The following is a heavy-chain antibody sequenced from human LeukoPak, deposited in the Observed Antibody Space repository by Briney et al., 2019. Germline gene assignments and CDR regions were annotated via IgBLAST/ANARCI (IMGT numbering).Heavy chain of an antibody. CDR3: TADVDTANDY. D-gene: IGHD5-18*01. CDR2: IKSKTDGGTT. CDR1: GFTFSNAW. J-gene: IGHJ4*02. Sequence: RRSLRPSCAASGFTFSNAWMSWVRQAPGKGLEWVGRIKSKTDGGTTDYATPVKGRFTISRDDSKSTLYLQMNSLKTEDTAVYYCTADVDTANDYWGQGTLVTVSS. V-gene: IGHV3-15*01.